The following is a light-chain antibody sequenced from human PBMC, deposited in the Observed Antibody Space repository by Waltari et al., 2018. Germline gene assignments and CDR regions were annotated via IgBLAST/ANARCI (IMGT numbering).Light chain of an antibody. V-gene: IGLV8-61*01. CDR3: VLYMGSVV. Sequence: QTVVTQEPSFSVSPGGTVTHTCGLTSGSVSTNHYASWYRQTPGQAPRTLLHNTDPRSSGVPDRFSGSILGNKAALTITGAQADDESDYYCVLYMGSVVFGGGTKLTVL. CDR1: SGSVSTNHY. J-gene: IGLJ3*02. CDR2: NTD.